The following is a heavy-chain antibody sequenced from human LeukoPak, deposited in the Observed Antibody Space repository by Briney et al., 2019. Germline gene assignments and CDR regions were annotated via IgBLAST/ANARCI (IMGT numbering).Heavy chain of an antibody. CDR3: ARHKIESGYYTAFDF. D-gene: IGHD3-3*01. CDR1: GGSISGYY. V-gene: IGHV4-59*08. Sequence: KPSETLSLTCTVSGGSISGYYWSWIRQPPGKGLEWIGYISYSGSTNYSPSLKSRVTISVDTSKNQFSLKLNSVTAADTAVYYCARHKIESGYYTAFDFWGPGILVTVSS. CDR2: ISYSGST. J-gene: IGHJ4*02.